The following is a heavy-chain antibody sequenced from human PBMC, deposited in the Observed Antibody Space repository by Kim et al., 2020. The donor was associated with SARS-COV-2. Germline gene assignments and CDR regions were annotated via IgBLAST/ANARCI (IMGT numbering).Heavy chain of an antibody. CDR3: ARDQGYYYGSGSPLPVG. D-gene: IGHD3-10*01. Sequence: SETLSLTCTVSGGSISSYYWSWIRQPPGKGLEWIGYIYYSGSTNYNPSLKSRVTISVDTSKNQFSLKLSSVTAADTAVYYCARDQGYYYGSGSPLPVGWGQGTLVTVSS. CDR2: IYYSGST. V-gene: IGHV4-59*01. CDR1: GGSISSYY. J-gene: IGHJ4*02.